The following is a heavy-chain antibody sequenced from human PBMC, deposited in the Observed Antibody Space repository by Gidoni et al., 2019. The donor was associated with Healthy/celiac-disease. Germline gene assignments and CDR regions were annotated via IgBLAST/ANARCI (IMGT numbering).Heavy chain of an antibody. D-gene: IGHD2-15*01. CDR3: AKDRGCSGGSCHGDY. V-gene: IGHV3-23*01. Sequence: EVQLLESGGGLVQPGGSLRLSCAASGFTFSSYAMSWVRQAPGKGLEWASAISGSGGSTYYADSVKGRFTISRDNSKNTLYLQMNSLRAEDTAVYYCAKDRGCSGGSCHGDYWGQGTLVTVSS. CDR2: ISGSGGST. J-gene: IGHJ4*02. CDR1: GFTFSSYA.